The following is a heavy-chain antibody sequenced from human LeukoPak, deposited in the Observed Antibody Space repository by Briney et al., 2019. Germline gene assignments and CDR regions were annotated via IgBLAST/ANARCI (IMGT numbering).Heavy chain of an antibody. CDR3: ARDSGSYYRAFDI. J-gene: IGHJ3*02. Sequence: GGSLRLSCAASGFTFSDHYMDWVRQAPGKGLVWVSRINSDGSSTSYADSVKGRFTISRDNAKNTLYLQMNSLRAEDTAVYYCARDSGSYYRAFDIWGQGTMVTVSS. CDR1: GFTFSDHY. D-gene: IGHD1-26*01. CDR2: INSDGSST. V-gene: IGHV3-74*01.